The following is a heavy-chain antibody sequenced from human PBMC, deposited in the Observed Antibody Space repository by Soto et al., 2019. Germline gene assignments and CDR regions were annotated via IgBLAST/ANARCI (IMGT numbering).Heavy chain of an antibody. V-gene: IGHV3-23*01. CDR1: GFTFSSYA. J-gene: IGHJ4*02. CDR2: ISGSGGST. Sequence: GGSLRLSCAASGFTFSSYAMSWVRQAPGKGLEWVSAISGSGGSTYYADSVKGRFTISRDNSKNTLYLQMNSLRAEDTAVYYCAKDSYYYDSSGYYWEYFDYWGQGTLVTVSS. D-gene: IGHD3-22*01. CDR3: AKDSYYYDSSGYYWEYFDY.